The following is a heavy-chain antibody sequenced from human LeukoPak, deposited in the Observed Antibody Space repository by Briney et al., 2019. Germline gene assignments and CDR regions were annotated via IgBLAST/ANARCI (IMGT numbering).Heavy chain of an antibody. J-gene: IGHJ3*02. V-gene: IGHV3-48*03. Sequence: GGSLRLSCVASGFTFSSYSLNWVRQAPGKGLEWVSYISSSGSTIYYADSVKGRFTISRDNAKNSLYLQMNSLRAEDTAVYYCARTGYSYGSSAFDIWGQGTMVTVSS. CDR2: ISSSGSTI. CDR1: GFTFSSYS. CDR3: ARTGYSYGSSAFDI. D-gene: IGHD5-18*01.